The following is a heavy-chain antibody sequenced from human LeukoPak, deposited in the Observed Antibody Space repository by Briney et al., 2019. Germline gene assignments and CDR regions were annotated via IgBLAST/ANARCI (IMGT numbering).Heavy chain of an antibody. CDR2: ISSSGSTI. J-gene: IGHJ4*02. Sequence: GGSLRLSCAASGFTFSSYEMNWVRQAPGKGLEWVSCISSSGSTIYYADSVKGRFTISRDNAKNSLYLQMNSLRAEDTAVYYCARRYYYGSGSYYLSYFDYWGQGTLVTVSS. D-gene: IGHD3-10*01. V-gene: IGHV3-48*03. CDR3: ARRYYYGSGSYYLSYFDY. CDR1: GFTFSSYE.